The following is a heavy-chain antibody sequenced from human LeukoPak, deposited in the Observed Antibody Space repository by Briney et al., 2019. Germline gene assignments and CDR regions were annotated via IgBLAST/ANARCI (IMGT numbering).Heavy chain of an antibody. Sequence: GGSLRLSCAASGFTLSSYGMHWVRQAPGKGLEWVAVISHDGSNKYYADSVKGRFTISRDNSKNTLYLQMNSLRAEDTAVYYCAQKGANFDYWGQGTLVTVSS. CDR3: AQKGANFDY. CDR2: ISHDGSNK. CDR1: GFTLSSYG. J-gene: IGHJ4*02. V-gene: IGHV3-30*18. D-gene: IGHD1-26*01.